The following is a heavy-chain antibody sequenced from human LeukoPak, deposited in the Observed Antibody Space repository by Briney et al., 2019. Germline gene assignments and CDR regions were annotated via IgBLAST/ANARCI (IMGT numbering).Heavy chain of an antibody. Sequence: GGSLRLSCAASGFTFSSYAMSWVRQAPGKGLEWVSAISGSGGSTYYADSVKGRFTISRDNSKNTLYLQMNSLRAEDTAVYYCARAREYDILTGYHGAYGMDVWGQGTTVTVSS. CDR1: GFTFSSYA. J-gene: IGHJ6*02. V-gene: IGHV3-23*01. D-gene: IGHD3-9*01. CDR3: ARAREYDILTGYHGAYGMDV. CDR2: ISGSGGST.